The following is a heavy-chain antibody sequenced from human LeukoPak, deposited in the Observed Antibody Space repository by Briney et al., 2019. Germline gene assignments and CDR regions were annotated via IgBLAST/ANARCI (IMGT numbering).Heavy chain of an antibody. Sequence: ASVKVSCKASGYTFTGYYMHWVRQAPGQGLEWMGWISTYNGNTNYAQKLQGRVTMTTDTSTSTAYMELRSLRSDDTAVYYCARAYYDSSGYKGDSWGQGTLVTVSS. CDR3: ARAYYDSSGYKGDS. CDR2: ISTYNGNT. D-gene: IGHD3-22*01. CDR1: GYTFTGYY. V-gene: IGHV1-18*04. J-gene: IGHJ4*02.